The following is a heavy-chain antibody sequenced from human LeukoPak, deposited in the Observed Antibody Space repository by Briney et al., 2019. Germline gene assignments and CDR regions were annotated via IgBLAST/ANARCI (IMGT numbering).Heavy chain of an antibody. CDR3: AKDRYYDSSGPFDY. CDR2: ISWNSGSI. D-gene: IGHD3-22*01. Sequence: GGSLRLSCAASGFTFDDYAMHWVRQAPGKGLEWVSGISWNSGSIGYADSVEGRFTISRDNAKNSLYLQMNSLRAEAMALYYCAKDRYYDSSGPFDYWGQGTLVTVSS. J-gene: IGHJ4*02. CDR1: GFTFDDYA. V-gene: IGHV3-9*03.